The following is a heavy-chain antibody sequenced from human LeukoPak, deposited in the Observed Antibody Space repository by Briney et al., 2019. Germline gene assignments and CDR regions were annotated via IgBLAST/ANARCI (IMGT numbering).Heavy chain of an antibody. CDR2: ISDYNGNT. CDR1: RYTFTRYG. J-gene: IGHJ6*04. Sequence: GASVKVPCKESRYTFTRYGISWVRHAPGQGLEWMGWISDYNGNTNYAQKLHGRVTMTTDASTSTAYIELRSRRSDDTAVYYCARDAPLLWFGELSPSPYYYYGMDVWGKGTTVTVSS. CDR3: ARDAPLLWFGELSPSPYYYYGMDV. V-gene: IGHV1-18*04. D-gene: IGHD3-10*01.